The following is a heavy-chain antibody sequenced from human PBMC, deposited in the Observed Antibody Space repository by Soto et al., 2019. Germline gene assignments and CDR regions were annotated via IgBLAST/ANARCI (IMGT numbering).Heavy chain of an antibody. D-gene: IGHD3-22*01. CDR1: GYTFASYG. J-gene: IGHJ4*02. CDR2: ISAYNGNT. Sequence: ASVKVSCKASGYTFASYGISWVRQAPGQGLEWMGWISAYNGNTNYAQKLQGRVTMTTDTSTSTAYMELRSLRSDDTAVYYCTRGGNYYDSSGYVIFDSWGQGTLVTVSS. V-gene: IGHV1-18*01. CDR3: TRGGNYYDSSGYVIFDS.